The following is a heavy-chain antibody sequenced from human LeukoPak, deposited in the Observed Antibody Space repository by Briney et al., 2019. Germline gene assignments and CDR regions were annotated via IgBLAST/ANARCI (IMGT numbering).Heavy chain of an antibody. CDR3: AKKKQLGTGDAFDI. D-gene: IGHD5-18*01. V-gene: IGHV3-30*04. Sequence: GGSLRLSCAASGFTFSGYAMHWVRQAPGKGLEWVAVISNDGSNKYYADSVKGRFTISRDNSKNTLYLQMDSLRAEDTAVYYCAKKKQLGTGDAFDIWGQGTMVTVSS. CDR1: GFTFSGYA. J-gene: IGHJ3*02. CDR2: ISNDGSNK.